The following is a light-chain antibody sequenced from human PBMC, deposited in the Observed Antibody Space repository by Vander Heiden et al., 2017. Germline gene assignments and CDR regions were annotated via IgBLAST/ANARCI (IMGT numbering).Light chain of an antibody. Sequence: SYVLPQPPSVPVAPGQTARITCGGNNIGRKGVHWFQQKPGQAPGLVAYDDSDRPSGIPGRFSGSNSGNTATLTISRVEAGDEADYYCQVWDSSSDHVVFGGGTKLTVL. CDR3: QVWDSSSDHVV. V-gene: IGLV3-21*02. CDR1: NIGRKG. CDR2: DDS. J-gene: IGLJ2*01.